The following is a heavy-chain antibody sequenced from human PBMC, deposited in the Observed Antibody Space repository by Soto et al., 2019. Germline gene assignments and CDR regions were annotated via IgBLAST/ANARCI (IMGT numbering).Heavy chain of an antibody. CDR2: ISDDGSKK. CDR3: APGVSGRKFDY. CDR1: GFTFSAYG. Sequence: QVQLMESGGGVVQPGRSLRLSCAASGFTFSAYGMHWVRQAPGKGLEWVAAISDDGSKKYYAESVKGRFSISRDNSKNTLFLQMSSLTAEDTALYYCAPGVSGRKFDYWGQGTLVTVSS. V-gene: IGHV3-30*03. J-gene: IGHJ4*02. D-gene: IGHD6-19*01.